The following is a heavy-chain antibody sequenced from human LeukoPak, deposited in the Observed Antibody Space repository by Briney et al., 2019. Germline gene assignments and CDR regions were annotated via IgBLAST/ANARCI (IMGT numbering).Heavy chain of an antibody. CDR2: IYYSGST. CDR3: ARDRPNGSGSYYNPHDAFDI. V-gene: IGHV4-31*03. J-gene: IGHJ3*02. D-gene: IGHD3-10*01. Sequence: SETLFLTCTVSGGSISSGGYYWSWIRPPPGKGLEWVGYIYYSGSTYYNPSLKSRVTISVDTSKNQFSLKLSSVTTADTAVYYCARDRPNGSGSYYNPHDAFDIWGQGTMVTVSS. CDR1: GGSISSGGYY.